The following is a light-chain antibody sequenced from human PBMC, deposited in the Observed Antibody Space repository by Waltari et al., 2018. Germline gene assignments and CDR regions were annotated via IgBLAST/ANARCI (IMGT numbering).Light chain of an antibody. V-gene: IGLV2-8*01. CDR3: SSYAGGNTLV. Sequence: QPALTQPPSASGSLGHSVTISCTGSSSDVGRYKFVSWYQQYPGKAPKLIFYEVFKRPPGVPDRFSGSKSGNTGSLTVSGLQPEDEADYYCSSYAGGNTLVFGGGTRLTVL. CDR2: EVF. CDR1: SSDVGRYKF. J-gene: IGLJ2*01.